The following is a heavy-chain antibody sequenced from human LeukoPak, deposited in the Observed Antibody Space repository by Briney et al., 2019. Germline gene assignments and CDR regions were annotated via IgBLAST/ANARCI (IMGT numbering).Heavy chain of an antibody. J-gene: IGHJ4*02. CDR3: TTWTSH. Sequence: GGSLRLSCAASGFTFSDAWMTWVRQAPGKGLEWVGLIKSKTAGGTTEYAAPVKDRFTISRDDSKNTLYLQMNSLKTEDTAVYYCTTWTSHWGQGTLVSVSS. CDR2: IKSKTAGGTT. V-gene: IGHV3-15*01. CDR1: GFTFSDAW. D-gene: IGHD3/OR15-3a*01.